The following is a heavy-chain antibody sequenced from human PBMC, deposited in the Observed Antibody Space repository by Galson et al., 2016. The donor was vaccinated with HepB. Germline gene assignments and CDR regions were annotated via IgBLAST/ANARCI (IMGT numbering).Heavy chain of an antibody. CDR1: GFTFSGYG. J-gene: IGHJ4*02. Sequence: SPRLSCAASGFTFSGYGMHWVRQAPGKGLEWVAADSMDGRRKFYADSVKGRFTISRDNSNNMLFLQMSSLRADDTAVYYCAKRHEYCPAVGCSVDYWGQGTLVFVSS. D-gene: IGHD2/OR15-2a*01. CDR2: DSMDGRRK. V-gene: IGHV3-30*18. CDR3: AKRHEYCPAVGCSVDY.